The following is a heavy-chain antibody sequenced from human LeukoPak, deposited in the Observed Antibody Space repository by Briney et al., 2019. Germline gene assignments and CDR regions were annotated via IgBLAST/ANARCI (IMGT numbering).Heavy chain of an antibody. CDR3: ARGLARKGGIAAVWVWFDP. J-gene: IGHJ5*02. CDR1: GYTFTSYG. Sequence: GASVKVSCKASGYTFTSYGISWVRQAPGRGLEWMGWISAYNGNTNYAQNLQGRVTMTTDTSTSTAYMELRSLRSDDTAVYYCARGLARKGGIAAVWVWFDPWGQGTLVTVSS. CDR2: ISAYNGNT. V-gene: IGHV1-18*01. D-gene: IGHD6-13*01.